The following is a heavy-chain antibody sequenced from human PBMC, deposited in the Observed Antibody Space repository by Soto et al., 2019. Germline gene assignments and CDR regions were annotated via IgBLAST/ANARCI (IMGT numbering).Heavy chain of an antibody. CDR3: ARHRVGATFFIDP. CDR1: GFTVSSNY. D-gene: IGHD1-26*01. Sequence: PGGSLRLSCAASGFTVSSNYMSWVRQAPGKGLEWVSVIYSGGSTYYADSVKGRFTISRDNSKNTLYLQMNSLRAEDTAVYYCARHRVGATFFIDPWGQGTLVTVSS. CDR2: IYSGGST. J-gene: IGHJ5*02. V-gene: IGHV3-66*04.